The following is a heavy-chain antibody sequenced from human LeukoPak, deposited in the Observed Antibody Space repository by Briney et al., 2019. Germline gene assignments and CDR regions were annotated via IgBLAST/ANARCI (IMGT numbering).Heavy chain of an antibody. CDR1: GGSISSGDYY. D-gene: IGHD4-17*01. Sequence: SQTLSLTCTVSGGSISSGDYYWSWIRQPPGKGLEWIGYIYYSGSTYYNPSLKSRVTISVDTSKNQFSLKLSSVTAADTAVYYCAREQTTVTEFDYWGQGTLVTVSS. V-gene: IGHV4-30-4*01. CDR3: AREQTTVTEFDY. J-gene: IGHJ4*02. CDR2: IYYSGST.